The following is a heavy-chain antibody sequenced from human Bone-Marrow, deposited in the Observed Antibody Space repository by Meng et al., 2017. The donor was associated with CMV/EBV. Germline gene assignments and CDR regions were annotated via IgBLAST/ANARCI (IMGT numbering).Heavy chain of an antibody. D-gene: IGHD6-19*01. CDR1: GFTFSSYA. V-gene: IGHV3-30-3*01. CDR2: ISYDGSNK. Sequence: GGSLRLSCAASGFTFSSYAMHWVRRAPGKGLEWVAVISYDGSNKYYADSVKGRFTISRDNSKNTLYLQMNSLRAEDTAVYYCARDQYSSGWYGDFDYWGQGTLVTVSS. CDR3: ARDQYSSGWYGDFDY. J-gene: IGHJ4*02.